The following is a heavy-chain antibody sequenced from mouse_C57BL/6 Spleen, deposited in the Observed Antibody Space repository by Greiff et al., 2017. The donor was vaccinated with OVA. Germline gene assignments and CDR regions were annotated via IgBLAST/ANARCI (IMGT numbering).Heavy chain of an antibody. Sequence: EVKVVESGGGLVKPGGSLKLSCAASGFTFSDYGMHWVRQAPEKGLEWVAYISSGSSTIYYADTVKGRFTISRDNAKNTLFLQMTSLRSEDTAMYYCARFLYYGSSYGYFDVWGTGTTVTVSS. CDR3: ARFLYYGSSYGYFDV. V-gene: IGHV5-17*01. J-gene: IGHJ1*03. CDR1: GFTFSDYG. D-gene: IGHD1-1*01. CDR2: ISSGSSTI.